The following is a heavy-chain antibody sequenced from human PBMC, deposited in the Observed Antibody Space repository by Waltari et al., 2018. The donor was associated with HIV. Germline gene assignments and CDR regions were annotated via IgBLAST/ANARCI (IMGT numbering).Heavy chain of an antibody. D-gene: IGHD3-3*02. CDR3: ARAAHFWSGYWSY. CDR2: VNPSGGSP. Sequence: QVQLVQSGAEVKKPGASVKVSCKASGYTFTSYYMHWVRRAPGQGLEWMGIVNPSGGSPSYAQKFQGRVTMTRDTSTSTVYMELSSLRSEYTAVYYCARAAHFWSGYWSYWGQGTLVTVSS. CDR1: GYTFTSYY. V-gene: IGHV1-46*01. J-gene: IGHJ4*02.